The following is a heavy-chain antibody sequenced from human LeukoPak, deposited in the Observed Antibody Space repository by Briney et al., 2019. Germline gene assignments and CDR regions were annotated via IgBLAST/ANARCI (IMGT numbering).Heavy chain of an antibody. D-gene: IGHD6-13*01. J-gene: IGHJ6*03. CDR2: IYYSGST. CDR1: GGSISSYY. CDR3: ARDALNYSSSWYYYYYYMDV. Sequence: PSETLSLTCTVSGGSISSYYWSWIRQPPGKGLEWIGYIYYSGSTNYNPSLKSRVTISVDTSKNQFSLKLSSVTAADTAVYYCARDALNYSSSWYYYYYYMDVWGKGTTVTVSS. V-gene: IGHV4-59*12.